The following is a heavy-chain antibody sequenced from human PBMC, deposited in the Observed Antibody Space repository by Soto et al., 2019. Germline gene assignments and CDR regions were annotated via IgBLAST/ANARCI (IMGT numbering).Heavy chain of an antibody. V-gene: IGHV1-2*02. CDR1: GYTFTGYY. Sequence: ASVKVSCKASGYTFTGYYVHWVRQAPGQGLEWMGWINPNSGDTYLAQRFQGRVTMNRDTSIGTAYMELRGLTSDDTAEYYCAKGGAIVAAGTRVYLYNAMDVWGQGTTVTSP. CDR2: INPNSGDT. D-gene: IGHD1-26*01. CDR3: AKGGAIVAAGTRVYLYNAMDV. J-gene: IGHJ6*02.